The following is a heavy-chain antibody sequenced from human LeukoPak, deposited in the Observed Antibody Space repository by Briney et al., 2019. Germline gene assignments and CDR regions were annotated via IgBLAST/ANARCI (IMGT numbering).Heavy chain of an antibody. CDR1: GFSFSNYW. CDR2: IKEDGSAR. J-gene: IGHJ4*02. CDR3: ARDQDNYGSGVFDY. Sequence: GGSLRLSCAASGFSFSNYWMSWVRQSPEKGLEWVANIKEDGSARYYVDSVKGRFTISRDNPKNSLYLQMGSLRAEDTAVYYCARDQDNYGSGVFDYWGQGTLVTVSS. D-gene: IGHD3-10*01. V-gene: IGHV3-7*01.